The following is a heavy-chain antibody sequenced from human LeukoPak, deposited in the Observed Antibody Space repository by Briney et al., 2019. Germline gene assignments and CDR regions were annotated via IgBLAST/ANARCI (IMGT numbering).Heavy chain of an antibody. CDR1: GYTFTSYG. Sequence: GASVKVSCKASGYTFTSYGISWVRQAPGQGLGWMGWISANNGNTNYAQKLPGRVTMTTDTSTSTDYMELRSLRSDDTAVYYCASSPRGIVGAPQLDFDYWGQGPPVTVSS. CDR2: ISANNGNT. D-gene: IGHD1-26*01. CDR3: ASSPRGIVGAPQLDFDY. J-gene: IGHJ4*02. V-gene: IGHV1-18*01.